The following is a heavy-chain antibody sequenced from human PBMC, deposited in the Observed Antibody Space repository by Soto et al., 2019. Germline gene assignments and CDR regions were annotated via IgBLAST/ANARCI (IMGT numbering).Heavy chain of an antibody. V-gene: IGHV1-69*06. Sequence: ASVKVSCKASGGTFSSYAIDWVRQAPGQGPEWMGGIIPIFGTAKYAQKFQGRITITADKSISTAYMELSRLRSGDTAVYFCARSVSTIGARPGNWGQGTLVTVSS. D-gene: IGHD6-6*01. J-gene: IGHJ4*02. CDR2: IIPIFGTA. CDR3: ARSVSTIGARPGN. CDR1: GGTFSSYA.